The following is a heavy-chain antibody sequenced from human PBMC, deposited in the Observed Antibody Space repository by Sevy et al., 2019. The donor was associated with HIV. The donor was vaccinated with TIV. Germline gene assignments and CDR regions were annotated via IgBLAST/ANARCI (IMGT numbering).Heavy chain of an antibody. CDR1: GYRFTSYW. V-gene: IGHV5-51*01. J-gene: IGHJ4*02. Sequence: GKSLKISCKASGYRFTSYWIAWVRQMPGKGLEWMGIIYPGDSETRYSPSFQGQVTISADKSISTAYLQWSSLRASDTAMFFCARRGYDTSGYPQYYFDYWGQGTLVTVSS. CDR3: ARRGYDTSGYPQYYFDY. CDR2: IYPGDSET. D-gene: IGHD3-22*01.